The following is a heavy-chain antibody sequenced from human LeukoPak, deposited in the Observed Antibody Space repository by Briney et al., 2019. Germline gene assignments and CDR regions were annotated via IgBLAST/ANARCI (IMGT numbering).Heavy chain of an antibody. J-gene: IGHJ4*02. CDR3: ATLSAVAKKLADY. V-gene: IGHV1-24*01. D-gene: IGHD6-19*01. CDR1: GYTLTESS. Sequence: ASVKVSCKVSGYTLTESSMHWVRQAPGKGLEWMGGFDPEDGETIYAQKFQGRVTMTEDTSTDTAYMELSSLRSEDTAVYYCATLSAVAKKLADYWGQGTLVTVSS. CDR2: FDPEDGET.